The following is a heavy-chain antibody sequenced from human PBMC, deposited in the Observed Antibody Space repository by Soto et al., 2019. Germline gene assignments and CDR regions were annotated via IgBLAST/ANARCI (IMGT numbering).Heavy chain of an antibody. V-gene: IGHV1-69*12. CDR1: GGTFSSYA. CDR2: IIPIFGTA. Sequence: QVQLVQSGAEVKKPGSSVKVSCKASGGTFSSYAISWVRQAPGQGLEWMGGIIPIFGTANYAQKFQGRVTSNADESTSTAYMELSSLGSEDTAVYYCARVVTVVKSFHYWYFDLWGRGTLVTVSS. D-gene: IGHD2-15*01. CDR3: ARVVTVVKSFHYWYFDL. J-gene: IGHJ2*01.